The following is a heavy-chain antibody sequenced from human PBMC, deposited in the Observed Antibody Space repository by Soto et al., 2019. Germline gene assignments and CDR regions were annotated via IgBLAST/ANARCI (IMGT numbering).Heavy chain of an antibody. D-gene: IGHD4-4*01. CDR1: GFPFSSYA. V-gene: IGHV3-23*01. CDR3: AKEFSYSNYPGRNYDYGMDV. Sequence: SGGSLRLSCAASGFPFSSYAMSWVRQAPGKGLEWVSAISGSGGSTYYADSVKGRFTISRDNSKNTLYLQMNSLRAEDTAVYYCAKEFSYSNYPGRNYDYGMDVWGQGITVTVSS. J-gene: IGHJ6*02. CDR2: ISGSGGST.